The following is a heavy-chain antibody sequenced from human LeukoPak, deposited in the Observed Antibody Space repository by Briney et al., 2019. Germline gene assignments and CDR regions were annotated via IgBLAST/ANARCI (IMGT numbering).Heavy chain of an antibody. CDR3: ASQYYYYYGMDV. Sequence: SETLSLTCTVSGGSISSSSYYWGWIRQPPGKGLEWIGSIYYYSGSTYYNPSLKSRVTISVDTSKYQLSLKLRSVTAADTAVYYCASQYYYYYGMDVWGQGTTVTVSS. J-gene: IGHJ6*02. CDR1: GGSISSSSYY. V-gene: IGHV4-39*01. CDR2: IYYYSGST.